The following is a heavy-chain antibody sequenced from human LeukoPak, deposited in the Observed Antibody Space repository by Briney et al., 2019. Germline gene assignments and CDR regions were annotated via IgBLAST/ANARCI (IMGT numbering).Heavy chain of an antibody. J-gene: IGHJ6*03. CDR3: AKGRXGESYYYMDV. Sequence: PGGSLRLSCAASGFTFSSYAMTWARQAPGKGLEWVSGISGSGGTTYYADSVKGRFTLSRDNSKNTLYLQMNSLRAGDMAAYYCAKGRXGESYYYMDVWXKGTTVTVSS. CDR2: ISGSGGTT. CDR1: GFTFSSYA. D-gene: IGHD3-10*01. V-gene: IGHV3-23*01.